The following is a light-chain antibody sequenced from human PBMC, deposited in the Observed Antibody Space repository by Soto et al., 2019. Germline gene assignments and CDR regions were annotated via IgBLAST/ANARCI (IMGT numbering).Light chain of an antibody. Sequence: DIQMTQSPSSLSASVGDRVTITCRASQSVNILLAWYQQTTGKAPKILMYDASTLESGVPSRFRGSASGTEFTLTISRLQPDDFETYYCQQYNSYSRTFGQGTKVDIK. CDR1: QSVNIL. CDR2: DAS. J-gene: IGKJ1*01. CDR3: QQYNSYSRT. V-gene: IGKV1-5*01.